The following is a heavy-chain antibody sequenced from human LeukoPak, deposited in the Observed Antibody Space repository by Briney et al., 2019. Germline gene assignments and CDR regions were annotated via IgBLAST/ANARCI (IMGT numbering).Heavy chain of an antibody. CDR1: GYTLTELS. D-gene: IGHD5-18*01. CDR2: FDPEDGET. J-gene: IGHJ4*02. Sequence: ASVKVSCKVSGYTLTELSMHWVRQAPGKGLEWMGGFDPEDGETIYAQKFQGRVTMTRDTSTSTVYMELSSLRSEDTAVYYCARDRSLDTATELDYWGQGTLVTVSS. V-gene: IGHV1-24*01. CDR3: ARDRSLDTATELDY.